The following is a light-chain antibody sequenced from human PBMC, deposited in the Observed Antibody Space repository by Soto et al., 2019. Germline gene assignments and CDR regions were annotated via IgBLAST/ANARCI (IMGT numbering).Light chain of an antibody. J-gene: IGKJ3*01. CDR1: QSVSSSN. CDR2: GAS. Sequence: EIVLTQSPGTLSLSPGERATLSCRASQSVSSSNLAWYQQKPGQAPRLLIYGASSRATGIPDRFSGSGSGADFTLTIRRLEPEDFAAYYCQKYGRSPFTFGPGTKVDIK. V-gene: IGKV3-20*01. CDR3: QKYGRSPFT.